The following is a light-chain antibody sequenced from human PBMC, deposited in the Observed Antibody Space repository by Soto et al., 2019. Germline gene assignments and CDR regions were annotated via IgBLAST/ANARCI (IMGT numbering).Light chain of an antibody. CDR1: SSDVGSYNL. CDR3: CSYAGTFYV. J-gene: IGLJ1*01. V-gene: IGLV2-23*01. CDR2: EGN. Sequence: QSALTQPASVSGSPGQSITISCTGTSSDVGSYNLVSWYQQHPGKAPKLVISEGNKRPSGVSNRFSGSKSGNTASLTISGLQAEDEADYYCCSYAGTFYVFGTGTK.